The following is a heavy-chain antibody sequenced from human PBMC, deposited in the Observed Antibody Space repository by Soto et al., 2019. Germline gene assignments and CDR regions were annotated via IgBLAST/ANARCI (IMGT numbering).Heavy chain of an antibody. CDR3: ARDSDYAFDY. J-gene: IGHJ4*02. CDR2: ISGTYEI. Sequence: HPGGSLRLSCVASGFIFSRYSMNWVRQAPGKGLEWISYISGTYEIWHAGSVKGRFTISRDTAKSSLYLQMDSLRDEDTAVYYCARDSDYAFDYWGQGITVTVSS. CDR1: GFIFSRYS. D-gene: IGHD5-12*01. V-gene: IGHV3-48*02.